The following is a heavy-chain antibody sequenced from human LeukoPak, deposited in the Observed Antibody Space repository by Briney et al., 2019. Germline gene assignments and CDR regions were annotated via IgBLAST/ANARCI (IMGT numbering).Heavy chain of an antibody. CDR1: GFSFSTYW. J-gene: IGHJ4*02. Sequence: GGSLRLSCAASGFSFSTYWMSWVRQAPGIGLEWVANIKYDGRETYYVDSVRGRFTISRDNAKNSLYLQMNSLRAEDTAVYYCARWGFGIPLDCWGQGTLVTVSS. CDR3: ARWGFGIPLDC. CDR2: IKYDGRET. V-gene: IGHV3-7*02. D-gene: IGHD3-10*01.